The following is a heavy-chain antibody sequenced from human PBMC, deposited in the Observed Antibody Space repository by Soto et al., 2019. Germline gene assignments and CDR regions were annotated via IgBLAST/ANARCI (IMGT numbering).Heavy chain of an antibody. D-gene: IGHD2-21*01. CDR1: PVSLSGFY. V-gene: IGHV4-59*05. CDR2: IYYSGST. Sequence: SETLSLTCAVSPVSLSGFYWSWIRQPPGKGLEWIGSIYYSGSTYYNPSLKSRVTISVDTSKNQFSLKLNSVTAADTAVYYCARQHIVVVPHWGQGTLVTVSS. J-gene: IGHJ4*02. CDR3: ARQHIVVVPH.